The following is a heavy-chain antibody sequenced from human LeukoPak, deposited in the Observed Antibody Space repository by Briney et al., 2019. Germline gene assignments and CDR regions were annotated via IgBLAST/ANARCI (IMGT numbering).Heavy chain of an antibody. J-gene: IGHJ4*02. D-gene: IGHD4-17*01. CDR1: GGSISSSRHY. CDR3: ARGPTVTTDY. CDR2: IYYSGSS. Sequence: PSETLSLTCTVSGGSISSSRHYSGWFRQPPGKGLEWIGYIYYSGSSFCNPSLKSRVTMSVDTSNNQFSLRLNSVTAADTAVYYGARGPTVTTDYWGQGTLVTVSS. V-gene: IGHV4-39*01.